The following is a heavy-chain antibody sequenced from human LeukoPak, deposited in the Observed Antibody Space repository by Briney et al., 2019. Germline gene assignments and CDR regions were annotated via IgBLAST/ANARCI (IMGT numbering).Heavy chain of an antibody. J-gene: IGHJ6*02. V-gene: IGHV3-23*01. CDR1: GFTFSSYA. CDR3: AKDSVTTVVTPSYGMDV. CDR2: ISGSGGST. D-gene: IGHD4-17*01. Sequence: GGSLRLSCAASGFTFSSYAMSWARQAPGKGLEWVSGISGSGGSTYYADSVKGRFTISRDSSKNTLYLQMNSLRAEDTALYYCAKDSVTTVVTPSYGMDVWGQGTTVTVSS.